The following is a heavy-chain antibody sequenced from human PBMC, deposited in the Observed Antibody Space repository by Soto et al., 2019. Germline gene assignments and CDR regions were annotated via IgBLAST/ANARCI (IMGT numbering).Heavy chain of an antibody. J-gene: IGHJ6*03. Sequence: GGSLRLSCAASGFTFSSYGMHWVRQAPGKGLEWVAVIWYDGSNKYYADSVKGRFTISRDNSKNTLYLQMNSLRAEDTAVYYCARDSHGSGETYYYYMDVWGKGTTVTVSS. CDR1: GFTFSSYG. V-gene: IGHV3-33*01. CDR2: IWYDGSNK. D-gene: IGHD3-10*01. CDR3: ARDSHGSGETYYYYMDV.